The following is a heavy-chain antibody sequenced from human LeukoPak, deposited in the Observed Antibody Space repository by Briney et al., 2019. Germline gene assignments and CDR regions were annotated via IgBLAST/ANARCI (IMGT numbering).Heavy chain of an antibody. V-gene: IGHV3-7*04. Sequence: GGSLRLSCAAFGFTFSSHWMTWVRQAPGKGLEWVANIKEDGSEKYYVDSVKGRFTISRDNAKNSLYLQMSSLRAEDTAAYYCARARIDHWGQGTLVTVSS. CDR2: IKEDGSEK. J-gene: IGHJ4*02. CDR1: GFTFSSHW. CDR3: ARARIDH.